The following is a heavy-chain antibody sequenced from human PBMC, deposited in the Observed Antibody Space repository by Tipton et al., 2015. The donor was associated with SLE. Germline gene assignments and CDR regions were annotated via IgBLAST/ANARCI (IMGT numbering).Heavy chain of an antibody. CDR2: INHSGST. CDR1: GGSFSGYY. CDR3: ARDLRVGINWFDP. Sequence: TLSLTCAVYGGSFSGYYWSWIRQPPGKGLEWIGEINHSGSTNYNPSLKSRVTISVDTSKNQFSLKLSSVTAADTAVYYCARDLRVGINWFDPWGQGTLVTVSS. V-gene: IGHV4-34*01. D-gene: IGHD1-26*01. J-gene: IGHJ5*02.